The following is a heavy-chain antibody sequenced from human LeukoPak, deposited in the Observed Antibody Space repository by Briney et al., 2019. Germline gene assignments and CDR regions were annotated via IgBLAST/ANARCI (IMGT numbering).Heavy chain of an antibody. CDR3: ASSSGWYVY. D-gene: IGHD6-19*01. V-gene: IGHV4-39*07. J-gene: IGHJ4*02. Sequence: SETLSLTCTVSGGSISSNSAYWGWIRQPPGKGLEWIGSIYYSGSTNYNPSLKSRVTISVDTSKNQFSLELSSVTAADTAVYYCASSSGWYVYWGQGTLVTVSS. CDR1: GGSISSNSAY. CDR2: IYYSGST.